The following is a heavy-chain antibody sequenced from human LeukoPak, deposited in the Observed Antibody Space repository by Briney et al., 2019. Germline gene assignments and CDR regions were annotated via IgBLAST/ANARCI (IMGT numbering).Heavy chain of an antibody. Sequence: ASVKVSCKASGYTFTSCDINWVRPATGQGLEWMEWMNPNSGNTGYAQKFQGRVTMTRNTSISTAYMELSSLRSEDTAVYYCARVRGRNGRDGYNYVTFDYWGQGTLVTVSS. CDR2: MNPNSGNT. CDR1: GYTFTSCD. CDR3: ARVRGRNGRDGYNYVTFDY. D-gene: IGHD5-24*01. J-gene: IGHJ4*02. V-gene: IGHV1-8*01.